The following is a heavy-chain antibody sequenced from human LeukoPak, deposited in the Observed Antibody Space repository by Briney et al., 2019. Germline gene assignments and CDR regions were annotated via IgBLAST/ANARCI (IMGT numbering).Heavy chain of an antibody. J-gene: IGHJ4*02. Sequence: ASVKVSCKASGYTFTGYYMHWVRQAPGQGLKWMGWINPNSGGTNYAQKFQGWVTMTRDTSISTAYMELSRLRSDDTAVYYCARVSCSGGSCYEFDYWGQGTLVTVSS. CDR2: INPNSGGT. D-gene: IGHD2-15*01. CDR1: GYTFTGYY. V-gene: IGHV1-2*04. CDR3: ARVSCSGGSCYEFDY.